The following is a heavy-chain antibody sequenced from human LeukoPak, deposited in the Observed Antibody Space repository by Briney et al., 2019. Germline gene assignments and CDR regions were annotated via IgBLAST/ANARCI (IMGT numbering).Heavy chain of an antibody. V-gene: IGHV3-7*01. J-gene: IGHJ4*02. CDR2: IKQDGSKK. CDR3: VRDFRSADY. Sequence: GGSLRLSCVASGFPFSSYWMTWVRQAPGKGLEWVANIKQDGSKKSYVDSVKGRFTISRDNAKNSLYLQMNSLREEDTAVYYCVRDFRSADYWGQGTLVTVSS. CDR1: GFPFSSYW.